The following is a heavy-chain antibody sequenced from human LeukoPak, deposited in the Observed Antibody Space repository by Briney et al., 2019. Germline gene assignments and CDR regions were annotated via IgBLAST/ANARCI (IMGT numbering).Heavy chain of an antibody. V-gene: IGHV5-51*01. CDR3: ARQVGYCSGGSCYYDAFDI. CDR1: GYKFSNYW. J-gene: IGHJ3*02. CDR2: IFPDDSDT. D-gene: IGHD2-15*01. Sequence: GESLKISCKGSGYKFSNYWIGWVRQMPGKGLEWMGIIFPDDSDTRYSPSFQGQVTISADKSISTAYLQWSSLKASDTAMYYCARQVGYCSGGSCYYDAFDIWGQGTMVTVSS.